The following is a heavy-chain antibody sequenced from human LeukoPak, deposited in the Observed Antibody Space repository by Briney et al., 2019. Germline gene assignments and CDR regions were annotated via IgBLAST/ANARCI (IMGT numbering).Heavy chain of an antibody. J-gene: IGHJ4*02. Sequence: PGGSLRLSCAASGFTFSSYAMSWVRQAPGKGLEWVSAISGSGGSTYYADSVKGRFTISRDNSKNTLYLQMNSLRAEDTAVYYCAKGRGGWRGAIGGIFDYWGQGTLVTVSS. D-gene: IGHD1-26*01. V-gene: IGHV3-23*01. CDR1: GFTFSSYA. CDR2: ISGSGGST. CDR3: AKGRGGWRGAIGGIFDY.